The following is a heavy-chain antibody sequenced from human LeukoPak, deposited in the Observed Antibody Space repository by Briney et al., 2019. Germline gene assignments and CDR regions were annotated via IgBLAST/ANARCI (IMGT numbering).Heavy chain of an antibody. Sequence: SVKVSCKASGGTFSSYAISWVRQAPGQGLEWMGRIIPILGIANYAQKFQGRVTITADKSTSTAYMELSSLRSEDTAVYYCARSKNTYVDTDDAFDIWGQGTMVTVSS. J-gene: IGHJ3*02. D-gene: IGHD5-18*01. CDR1: GGTFSSYA. V-gene: IGHV1-69*04. CDR3: ARSKNTYVDTDDAFDI. CDR2: IIPILGIA.